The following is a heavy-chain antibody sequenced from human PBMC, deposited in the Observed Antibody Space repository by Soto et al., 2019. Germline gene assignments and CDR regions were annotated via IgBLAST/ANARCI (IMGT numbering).Heavy chain of an antibody. CDR2: IYYSGST. D-gene: IGHD3-3*01. J-gene: IGHJ5*02. CDR3: SRGSGYYTHWFDT. Sequence: SETLSLTCTVSGGCISRYYWNWIGQPPGKGLEWIGYIYYSGSTNYNHSLKSRVTRSVETSKNQFYLTLSSVTAADTAVCYGSRGSGYYTHWFDTWGQGFLVTVCS. CDR1: GGCISRYY. V-gene: IGHV4-59*01.